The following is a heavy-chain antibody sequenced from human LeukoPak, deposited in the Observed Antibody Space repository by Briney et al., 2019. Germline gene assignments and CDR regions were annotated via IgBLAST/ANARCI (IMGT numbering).Heavy chain of an antibody. CDR3: ARDQIIVPAVDY. Sequence: PSETLSLTCTVSGGSISSGDYYWSWIRQPPGKGLEWIGYIYYSGSTYYNPSLKSRVTISVDTSKNQFSLKLSSVTAADTAVYYCARDQIIVPAVDYWGQGTLVTVSS. D-gene: IGHD2-2*01. V-gene: IGHV4-30-4*08. J-gene: IGHJ4*02. CDR1: GGSISSGDYY. CDR2: IYYSGST.